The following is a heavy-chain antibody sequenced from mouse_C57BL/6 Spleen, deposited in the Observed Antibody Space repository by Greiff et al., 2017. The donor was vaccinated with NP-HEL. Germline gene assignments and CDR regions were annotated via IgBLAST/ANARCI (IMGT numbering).Heavy chain of an antibody. CDR2: IDPSDSET. V-gene: IGHV1-52*01. Sequence: VQLQQPGAELVRPGSSVKLSCKASGYTFTSYWMHWVKQRPIQGLEWIGNIDPSDSETHYNQKFKDKATLTVDKSSSTAYMQLGSLTSEDSAVYYCARSTVVATDYFDYWGQGTTLTVSS. CDR1: GYTFTSYW. CDR3: ARSTVVATDYFDY. J-gene: IGHJ2*01. D-gene: IGHD1-1*01.